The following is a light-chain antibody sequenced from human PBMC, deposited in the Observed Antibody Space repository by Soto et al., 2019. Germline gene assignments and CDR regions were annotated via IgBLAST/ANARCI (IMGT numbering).Light chain of an antibody. CDR2: DTS. CDR1: TGAVTSSHY. Sequence: QTVVTQEPSLTVSPGGTVTLTCGSSTGAVTSSHYPYWFQQKPGQAPRTLIYDTSNKLSWTPARFSGSLLGGKAALTLSGAQAEDEADYYCSLSYTHARPVFGGGTKLTVL. J-gene: IGLJ2*01. CDR3: SLSYTHARPV. V-gene: IGLV7-46*01.